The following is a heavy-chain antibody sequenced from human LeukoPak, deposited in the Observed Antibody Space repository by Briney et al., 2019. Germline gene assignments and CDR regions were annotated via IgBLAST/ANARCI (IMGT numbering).Heavy chain of an antibody. J-gene: IGHJ1*01. D-gene: IGHD2-21*01. V-gene: IGHV3-21*01. CDR1: GFIFSSYA. CDR3: ARGYCGGDCYGD. Sequence: GGSLRLSCAASGFIFSSYAINWVRQAPGKGLEWVSSISGSSSHIYYADSVKGRFTISRDNTKSSLYLQMNSLRAEDMAVYYCARGYCGGDCYGDWGQGTLVTVSS. CDR2: ISGSSSHI.